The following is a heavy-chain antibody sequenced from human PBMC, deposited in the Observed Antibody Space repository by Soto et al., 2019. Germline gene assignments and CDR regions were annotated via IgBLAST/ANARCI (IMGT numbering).Heavy chain of an antibody. CDR2: IIPIFGTA. Sequence: SVKVSCKASGGTFSSYAISCVRQAPGQGLEWMGGIIPIFGTANYAQKFQGRVTITADESTSTDYMELRSLRSEDTAVYYCASRVPLRATINSFDIWGQGTRGAVSS. J-gene: IGHJ3*02. D-gene: IGHD5-12*01. CDR1: GGTFSSYA. CDR3: ASRVPLRATINSFDI. V-gene: IGHV1-69*13.